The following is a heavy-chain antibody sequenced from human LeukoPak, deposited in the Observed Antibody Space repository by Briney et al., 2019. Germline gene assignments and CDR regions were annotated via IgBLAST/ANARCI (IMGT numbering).Heavy chain of an antibody. CDR3: ARGPSPDLLVIIGFDP. Sequence: PSETLSLTCAVYGGSFSGYYWSWIRQPPGKGLEWIGEINHSGSTNYNPSLKSRVTISVDTSKNQFSLKLSSVTAADTAVYYCARGPSPDLLVIIGFDPWGQGTLVTVSS. CDR1: GGSFSGYY. CDR2: INHSGST. V-gene: IGHV4-34*01. D-gene: IGHD6-13*01. J-gene: IGHJ5*02.